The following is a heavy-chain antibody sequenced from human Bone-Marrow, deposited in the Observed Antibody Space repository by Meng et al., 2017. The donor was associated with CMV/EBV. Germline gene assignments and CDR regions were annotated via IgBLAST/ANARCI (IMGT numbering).Heavy chain of an antibody. CDR1: GFTFDDYG. D-gene: IGHD1-26*01. CDR3: ARDSGSLLYYFDY. V-gene: IGHV3-20*04. CDR2: INWNGGST. Sequence: GESLKISCAASGFTFDDYGMSWVRQAPGKGLEWVSGINWNGGSTGYADSVKGRFTISRDNAKNSLYLQMNSLRAGDTALYYCARDSGSLLYYFDYWGQGTLVTVSS. J-gene: IGHJ4*02.